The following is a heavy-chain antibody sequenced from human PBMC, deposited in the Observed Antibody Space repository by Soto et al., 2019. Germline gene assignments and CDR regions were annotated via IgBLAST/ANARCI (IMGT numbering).Heavy chain of an antibody. J-gene: IGHJ6*02. CDR2: IVVGSGNT. D-gene: IGHD3-10*01. CDR3: APIREYYYGSGRGMDV. CDR1: GVTFTSSA. V-gene: IGHV1-58*01. Sequence: SVKFPGKASGVTFTSSAVQWVRQARGQRRGWIGWIVVGSGNTNYAQKFQERVTITRDMATSTAYMELSSLRSEDTAVYYGAPIREYYYGSGRGMDVWGQGTTVTVS.